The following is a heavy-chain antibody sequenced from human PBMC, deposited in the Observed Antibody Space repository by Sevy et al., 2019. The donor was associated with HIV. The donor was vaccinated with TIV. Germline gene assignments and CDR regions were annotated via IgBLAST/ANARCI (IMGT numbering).Heavy chain of an antibody. V-gene: IGHV3-74*01. Sequence: GGSLRLSCAASGFTFSSYWMHWVRQAPGKGLVWVSRINSDGSSTSYADSVKGRFTISRDNAKNTLYLQMNRLRAEVTAVYYCARGDYEFLSGYLSPGRLSTLDYWGLGTLVAVSS. CDR2: INSDGSST. J-gene: IGHJ4*02. D-gene: IGHD3-3*01. CDR1: GFTFSSYW. CDR3: ARGDYEFLSGYLSPGRLSTLDY.